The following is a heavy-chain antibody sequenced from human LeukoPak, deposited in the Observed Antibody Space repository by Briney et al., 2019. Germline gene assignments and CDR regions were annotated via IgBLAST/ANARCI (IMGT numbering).Heavy chain of an antibody. CDR1: GFTFNAFG. D-gene: IGHD2-15*01. CDR3: ARYSRVAPQDY. Sequence: GGSLRLSCAASGFTFNAFGMNWVRQAPGKGLEWVSYIGTTSGAIYYADPVKGRFTISRDSAKNSLYLQMNSLRAEDTAVYYCARYSRVAPQDYWGQGTLVTVSS. CDR2: IGTTSGAI. V-gene: IGHV3-48*01. J-gene: IGHJ4*02.